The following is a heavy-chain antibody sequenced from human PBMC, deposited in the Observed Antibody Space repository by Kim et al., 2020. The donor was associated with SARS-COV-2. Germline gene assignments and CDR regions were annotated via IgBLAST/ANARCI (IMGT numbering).Heavy chain of an antibody. Sequence: ASVKVSCKASGYTFTGYYMHWVRQAPGQGLEWMGRINPNSGNTNYAQKLQGRVTMTRDTTISTAYMELRRLRSDDTGVYYCARVIGSGYYDQNTFDYWGQGTLVTVSS. CDR2: INPNSGNT. D-gene: IGHD3-22*01. CDR3: ARVIGSGYYDQNTFDY. V-gene: IGHV1-2*05. J-gene: IGHJ4*02. CDR1: GYTFTGYY.